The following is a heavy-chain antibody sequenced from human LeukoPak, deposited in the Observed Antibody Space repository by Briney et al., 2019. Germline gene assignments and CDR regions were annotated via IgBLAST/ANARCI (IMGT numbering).Heavy chain of an antibody. Sequence: GGSLRLSCAASGFTFSSYSMNWVRQAPGKGLEWISYISSSSSTIDYADSVKGRFTISRDNAKDSPYLQMNSLRAEDTAVYYCARGRGYNYGYSDYWGQGTLVTVSS. CDR3: ARGRGYNYGYSDY. CDR2: ISSSSSTI. CDR1: GFTFSSYS. D-gene: IGHD5-18*01. J-gene: IGHJ4*02. V-gene: IGHV3-48*04.